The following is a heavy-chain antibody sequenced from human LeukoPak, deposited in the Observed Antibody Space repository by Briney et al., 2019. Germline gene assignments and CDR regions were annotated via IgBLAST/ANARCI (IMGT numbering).Heavy chain of an antibody. CDR1: GGSISSYY. Sequence: PSETLSLTFTVSGGSISSYYWSWIRQPAGKGLEWIGRIYTSGSTNYNPSLKSRVTMSVDTSKNQFSLKLSSVTAADTAVYFCARDKDCGGDCYVDYWGQGTLVTVSS. J-gene: IGHJ4*02. CDR2: IYTSGST. V-gene: IGHV4-4*07. CDR3: ARDKDCGGDCYVDY. D-gene: IGHD2-21*01.